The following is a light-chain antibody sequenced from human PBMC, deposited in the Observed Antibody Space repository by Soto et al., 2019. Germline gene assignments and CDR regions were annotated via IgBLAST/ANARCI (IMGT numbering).Light chain of an antibody. CDR3: CSYAGSSPVV. CDR1: SSDVGSYNL. Sequence: QSALTQPASVSGSPGQSITISCTGTSSDVGSYNLVSWYQQHPGKAPKLMIYEVSKRPSGVSNRFSGYKSGNTASLTISGLQAEDEADYYCCSYAGSSPVVFGGGTKLTVL. V-gene: IGLV2-23*02. J-gene: IGLJ2*01. CDR2: EVS.